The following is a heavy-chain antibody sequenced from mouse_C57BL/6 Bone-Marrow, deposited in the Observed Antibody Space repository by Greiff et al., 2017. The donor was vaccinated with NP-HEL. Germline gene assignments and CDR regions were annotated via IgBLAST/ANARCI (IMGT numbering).Heavy chain of an antibody. J-gene: IGHJ4*01. V-gene: IGHV7-3*01. CDR3: ARSIYYDYADDPFYAMDY. CDR2: IRNKANGYTT. D-gene: IGHD2-4*01. CDR1: GFTFTDYY. Sequence: EVKLMESGGGLVQPGGSLSLSCAASGFTFTDYYMSWVRQPPGKALEWLVFIRNKANGYTTEYSASVKGRFTISRDNSQSILHLQMNALRAEDSATYYCARSIYYDYADDPFYAMDYWGQGTSVTVSS.